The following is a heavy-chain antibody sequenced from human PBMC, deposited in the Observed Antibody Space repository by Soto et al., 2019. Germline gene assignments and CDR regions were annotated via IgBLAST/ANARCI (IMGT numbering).Heavy chain of an antibody. CDR1: GFTFSSYA. J-gene: IGHJ6*03. Sequence: EVQLLESGGGLVQPGGSLRLSCAASGFTFSSYAMTWVRQAPGKGLDWVSSISGSGGSTHYADSVKGRFTISRDNSKDTLYLQMNILRSEDTAIYYCAKDRASGSYPYYMDVWGQGTTVTVSS. D-gene: IGHD3-10*01. CDR3: AKDRASGSYPYYMDV. CDR2: ISGSGGST. V-gene: IGHV3-23*01.